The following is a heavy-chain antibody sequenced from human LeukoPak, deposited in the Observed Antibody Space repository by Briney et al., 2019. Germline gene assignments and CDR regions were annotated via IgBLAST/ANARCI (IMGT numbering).Heavy chain of an antibody. J-gene: IGHJ4*02. V-gene: IGHV4-39*07. D-gene: IGHD3-10*01. CDR2: IYYSGST. CDR1: GGSISSSSYY. Sequence: SETLSLTCTVSGGSISSSSYYWGWIRQPPGKGLEWIGSIYYSGSTYYNPSLKSRVTISVDTSKNQFSLKLSSVTAADTAVYYCARANYGSGSGEFDYWGQGTLVTVSS. CDR3: ARANYGSGSGEFDY.